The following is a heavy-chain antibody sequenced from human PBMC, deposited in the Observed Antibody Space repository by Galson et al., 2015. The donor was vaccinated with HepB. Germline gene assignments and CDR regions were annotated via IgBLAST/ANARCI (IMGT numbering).Heavy chain of an antibody. CDR2: ISVRAGYT. Sequence: SLRLSCAASGFTFSSYAMNWVRQAPGQGLEWVSSISVRAGYTFYADSVKGRFTISRDNSKNTLYLQMNSLRDEDTAVYYCASDCDGSGSFYNMLGYWGQGTMVTVSS. V-gene: IGHV3-23*01. J-gene: IGHJ4*02. D-gene: IGHD3-10*01. CDR3: ASDCDGSGSFYNMLGY. CDR1: GFTFSSYA.